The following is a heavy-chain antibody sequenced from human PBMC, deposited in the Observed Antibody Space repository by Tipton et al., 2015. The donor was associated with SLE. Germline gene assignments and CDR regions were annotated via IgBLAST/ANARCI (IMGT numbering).Heavy chain of an antibody. CDR1: GSGFTSYW. J-gene: IGHJ4*02. CDR2: IYPGDSDT. D-gene: IGHD5-24*01. Sequence: QSGPEVKKPGESLKISCKASGSGFTSYWIAWVRQMPGKGLECMGIIYPGDSDTRYSPSFQGQVTISADKSISTAYLQWSSLKASDTAMYYCARLWDQGDGYNFDYWGQGTLVTVSS. CDR3: ARLWDQGDGYNFDY. V-gene: IGHV5-51*01.